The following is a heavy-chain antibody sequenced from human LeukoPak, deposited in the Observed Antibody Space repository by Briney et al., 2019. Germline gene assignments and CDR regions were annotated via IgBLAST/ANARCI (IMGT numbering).Heavy chain of an antibody. CDR2: INPNSGGT. CDR3: ASILDSSGYYSPWEVDY. Sequence: ASVKVSCKASGYTFTGYYMHWLRQAPGQGLEWMGRINPNSGGTNYAQKFQGRVTMTRDTSISTACMELSRLRSDDTAVYYCASILDSSGYYSPWEVDYWGQGTLVTVSS. V-gene: IGHV1-2*06. CDR1: GYTFTGYY. J-gene: IGHJ4*02. D-gene: IGHD3-22*01.